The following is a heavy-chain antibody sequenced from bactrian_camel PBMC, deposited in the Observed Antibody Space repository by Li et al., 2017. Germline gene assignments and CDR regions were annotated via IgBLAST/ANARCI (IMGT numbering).Heavy chain of an antibody. CDR3: AADEPTCDCDSNSWCYR. Sequence: QVQLVESGGGSVQAGGSLILSCTFSGATFSSCGLAWYRQAPGKERELVSTISSDGTTRYADSVKGRFTISEDNAKNTVYLHLNRLKPEDTARYYCAADEPTCDCDSNSWCYRRGQGTQVTVS. D-gene: IGHD3*01. J-gene: IGHJ4*01. CDR1: GATFSSCG. CDR2: ISSDGTT. V-gene: IGHV3S53*01.